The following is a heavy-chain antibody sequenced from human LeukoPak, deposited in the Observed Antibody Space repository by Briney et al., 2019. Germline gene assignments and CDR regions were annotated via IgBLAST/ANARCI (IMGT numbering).Heavy chain of an antibody. CDR2: MNPNSGNT. D-gene: IGHD6-13*01. CDR3: ARAPAAGTDFFDY. J-gene: IGHJ4*02. V-gene: IGHV1-8*01. CDR1: GYTFTSYD. Sequence: ASVKVSCKASGYTFTSYDINWGRQATGQGREWMGWMNPNSGNTGYSQKSQGRVTMTRNTSMSTAYMELSSLRSEDTAVYYCARAPAAGTDFFDYWGQGTLVTASS.